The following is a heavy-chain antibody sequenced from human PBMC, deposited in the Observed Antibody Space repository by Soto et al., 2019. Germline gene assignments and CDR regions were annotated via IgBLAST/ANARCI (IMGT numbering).Heavy chain of an antibody. Sequence: HVQLVQSGGELKKPGASVKVSCNTSGYTFNTYFITWVRQAPGQGLEWMGWISPHNGNTNYAEKFQGRVTMTADTIAKTAYMELRNLRIDDTAGYYSAGDTGNALDYWGQGTPVTVSS. CDR1: GYTFNTYF. CDR3: AGDTGNALDY. CDR2: ISPHNGNT. V-gene: IGHV1-18*01. J-gene: IGHJ4*02.